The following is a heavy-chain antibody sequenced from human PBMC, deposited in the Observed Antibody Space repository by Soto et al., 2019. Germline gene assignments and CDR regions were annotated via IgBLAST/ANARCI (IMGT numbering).Heavy chain of an antibody. CDR1: GVTFRSYA. D-gene: IGHD2-8*01. J-gene: IGHJ4*01. CDR2: LSGSGGSK. CDR3: AKDEMAYDRRALSFNY. V-gene: IGHV3-23*01. Sequence: LSLSCAASGVTFRSYAMSWVGQAPGKGLEWVSALSGSGGSKYYADSVKGPFTISGDNSKNTLYLQMNSLRAEDTAVYYCAKDEMAYDRRALSFNY.